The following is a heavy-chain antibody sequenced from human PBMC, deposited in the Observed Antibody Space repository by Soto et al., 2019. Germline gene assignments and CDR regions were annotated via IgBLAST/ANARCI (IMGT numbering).Heavy chain of an antibody. CDR3: ARAGGTTVTGLWHFDS. V-gene: IGHV3-33*01. CDR1: GFTFNTYS. Sequence: QVQLEESGGGVVQPGRSLRLSCEASGFTFNTYSMHWVRQPPGKGLEWLAAIWYDGTQKYYADSVKGRFIISRGNSKKTLCLEMNSLRAEDTAVYYCARAGGTTVTGLWHFDSWGQGTLVTVSS. D-gene: IGHD4-17*01. CDR2: IWYDGTQK. J-gene: IGHJ4*02.